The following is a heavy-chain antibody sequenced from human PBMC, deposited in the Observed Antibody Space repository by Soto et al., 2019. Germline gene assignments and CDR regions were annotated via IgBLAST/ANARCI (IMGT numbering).Heavy chain of an antibody. V-gene: IGHV4-59*01. CDR1: GGSISSYY. Sequence: SETLSLTCTVSGGSISSYYWNWIRQPPGKGLEWIGYIYYSGGANYNPSLKSRVTISVDRSNNQFSLQLSSVTAADTAVYYCARDVSDSGWLDCWGQGTLVTVSS. D-gene: IGHD5-12*01. J-gene: IGHJ4*02. CDR3: ARDVSDSGWLDC. CDR2: IYYSGGA.